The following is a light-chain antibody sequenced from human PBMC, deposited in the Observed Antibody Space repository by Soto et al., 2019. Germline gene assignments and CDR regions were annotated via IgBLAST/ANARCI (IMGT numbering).Light chain of an antibody. CDR3: QQYNNWPLT. V-gene: IGKV3-15*01. CDR2: DAS. CDR1: RSIRSN. J-gene: IGKJ4*01. Sequence: EVVMTQSPVNLSVSSGERATLSCRASRSIRSNLAWYQQKPGQAPRLLIYDASTRATGIPAKFSGSGSGTEFTLIIGSLQSEDFAVYYCQQYNNWPLTFGGGTKVEIK.